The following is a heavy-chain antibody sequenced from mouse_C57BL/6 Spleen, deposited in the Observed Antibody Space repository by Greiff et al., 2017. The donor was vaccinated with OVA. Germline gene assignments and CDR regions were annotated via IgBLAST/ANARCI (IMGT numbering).Heavy chain of an antibody. CDR1: GYTFTSYW. V-gene: IGHV1-69*01. J-gene: IGHJ2*01. CDR2: IDPSDSYT. Sequence: VQLQQSGAELVMPGASVKLSCKASGYTFTSYWMHWVKQRPGQGLEWIGEIDPSDSYTNYNQKFKGKSTLTVDKSSSTAYMQLSSLTSEDSAVYYCARSGGPRGYYFDYWGQGTTLTVSS. CDR3: ARSGGPRGYYFDY. D-gene: IGHD1-1*02.